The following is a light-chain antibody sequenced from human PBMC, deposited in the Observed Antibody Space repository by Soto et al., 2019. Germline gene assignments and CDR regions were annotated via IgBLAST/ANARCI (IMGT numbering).Light chain of an antibody. V-gene: IGKV1D-12*01. J-gene: IGKJ5*01. CDR1: QGITNR. CDR2: EAS. Sequence: DIQMTQSPSSVSASVGDRVTITCRASQGITNRLAWYQQKPGKAPKLLIYEASSLQSGVPSRISGSGSGTDFNRTIISLQPEDFATYYCQQANSFPITFCQGTRLEIK. CDR3: QQANSFPIT.